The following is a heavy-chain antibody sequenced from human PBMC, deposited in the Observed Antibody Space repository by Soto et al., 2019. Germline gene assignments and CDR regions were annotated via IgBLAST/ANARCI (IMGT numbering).Heavy chain of an antibody. CDR1: GFTFSSYS. D-gene: IGHD3-10*01. CDR2: ISSSSSTI. J-gene: IGHJ4*02. Sequence: EVQLVESGGGLVQPGGSLRLSCAASGFTFSSYSMNWVRQAPGKGLEWFSYISSSSSTIYYADYVKGRFTISRDNAKNSLYLQMNSLRAEDTAVYYCARANYYGSPGDFDYWGQGTLVTVSS. V-gene: IGHV3-48*01. CDR3: ARANYYGSPGDFDY.